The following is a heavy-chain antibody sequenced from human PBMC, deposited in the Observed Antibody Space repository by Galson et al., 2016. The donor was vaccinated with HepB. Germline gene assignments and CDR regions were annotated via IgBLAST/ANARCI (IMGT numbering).Heavy chain of an antibody. J-gene: IGHJ5*02. Sequence: SLRLSCAASGFTFKNAYMSWVRQAPGKGLEWIGLIKNKADGETTDYAAPVEGRFTISRDDSKNTLYLQMSSLKTEDTAVYYCTTRCSDDQLYWIDPWGQGTLVTVSS. CDR3: TTRCSDDQLYWIDP. D-gene: IGHD6-19*01. CDR2: IKNKADGETT. CDR1: GFTFKNAY. V-gene: IGHV3-15*01.